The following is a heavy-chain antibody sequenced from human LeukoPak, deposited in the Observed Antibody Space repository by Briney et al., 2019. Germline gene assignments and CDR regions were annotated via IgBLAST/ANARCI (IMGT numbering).Heavy chain of an antibody. CDR2: MYSGGNT. J-gene: IGHJ4*02. CDR3: ASPLR. D-gene: IGHD3-10*01. V-gene: IGHV3-53*01. Sequence: GGSLRLSCAASGVTASRNYMSWVRQAPGKGLEWVSIMYSGGNTDYADSVKGRFTISRDNSKNTLYLQMNSLTAEDTAVYYCASPLRWGQGTLVTVSS. CDR1: GVTASRNY.